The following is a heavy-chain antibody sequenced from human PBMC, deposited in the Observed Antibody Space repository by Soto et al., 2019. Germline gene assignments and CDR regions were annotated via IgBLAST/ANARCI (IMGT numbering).Heavy chain of an antibody. D-gene: IGHD2-15*01. J-gene: IGHJ4*02. V-gene: IGHV1-18*01. Sequence: ASVKVSCKASGYTFTSYGISWVRQAPGQGLEWMGWISAYNGNTNYAQKLQGRVTMTTDTSTSTAYMELRSLRSDDTAVYYCARDFGYCSGGSCYANPYFDYWGQGTLVTVSS. CDR3: ARDFGYCSGGSCYANPYFDY. CDR2: ISAYNGNT. CDR1: GYTFTSYG.